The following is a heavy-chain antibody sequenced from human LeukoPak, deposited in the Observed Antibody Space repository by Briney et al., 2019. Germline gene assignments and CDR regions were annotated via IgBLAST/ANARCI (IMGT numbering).Heavy chain of an antibody. Sequence: ASEPLSLTCTASGGPISSYYWSWIRQPPGKGLEWIGYIYPSGSTNYNPSLKSRVTISVDTSKVQFSLKLRCGTAADTGTYHCARGPGYDFWSGYYYYYLYRDVWGKRTTVTVSS. D-gene: IGHD3-3*01. CDR2: IYPSGST. V-gene: IGHV4-4*09. J-gene: IGHJ6*03. CDR3: ARGPGYDFWSGYYYYYLYRDV. CDR1: GGPISSYY.